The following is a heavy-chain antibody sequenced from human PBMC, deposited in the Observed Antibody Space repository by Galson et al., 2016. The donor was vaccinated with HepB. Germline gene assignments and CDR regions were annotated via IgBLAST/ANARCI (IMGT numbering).Heavy chain of an antibody. Sequence: SETLSLTCTVSGGSLNVYFWNWIRQSAGRGLEWIGRIYSSGDTNYNPSLESRVTMSVDTSKNQFSLRMTSLTAADTAVYFCARESVTLAAHDLWGQGTPVTVSS. CDR2: IYSSGDT. J-gene: IGHJ1*01. CDR3: ARESVTLAAHDL. V-gene: IGHV4-4*07. CDR1: GGSLNVYF. D-gene: IGHD6-6*01.